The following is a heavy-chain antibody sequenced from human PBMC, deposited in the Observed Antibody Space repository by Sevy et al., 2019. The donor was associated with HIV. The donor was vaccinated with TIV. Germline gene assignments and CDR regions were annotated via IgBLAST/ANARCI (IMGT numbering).Heavy chain of an antibody. CDR3: ARGASSGWDYFDY. CDR2: ISGLNNYI. J-gene: IGHJ4*02. CDR1: GFTFSSYS. Sequence: GGSLRLSCAVSGFTFSSYSMNWVRQAPGKGLEWVSYISGLNNYIYYADSVRGRFTISRDNAKNSLYLQMNSLRAEDTAVYYCARGASSGWDYFDYWGQGTLVTVSS. D-gene: IGHD6-19*01. V-gene: IGHV3-21*01.